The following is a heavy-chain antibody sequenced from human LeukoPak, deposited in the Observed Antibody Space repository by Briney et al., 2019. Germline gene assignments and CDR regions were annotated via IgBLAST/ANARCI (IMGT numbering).Heavy chain of an antibody. Sequence: SETLSLTCAVYGGSFSGYYWSWIRQPPGKGLEWIGEINHSGSTNYNPSLKSRVTISVDTSKNQFSLKLSSVTAADTAVYYCALTSARGYSYFLRGGIDYWGQGTLVTVSS. D-gene: IGHD5-18*01. V-gene: IGHV4-34*01. CDR3: ALTSARGYSYFLRGGIDY. CDR2: INHSGST. J-gene: IGHJ4*02. CDR1: GGSFSGYY.